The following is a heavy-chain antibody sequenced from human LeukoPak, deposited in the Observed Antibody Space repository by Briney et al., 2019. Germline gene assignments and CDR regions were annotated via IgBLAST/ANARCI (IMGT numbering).Heavy chain of an antibody. V-gene: IGHV4-59*08. CDR1: GGSISSYY. D-gene: IGHD1/OR15-1a*01. J-gene: IGHJ3*02. CDR2: IYSSGNT. Sequence: PSETLSLTCAVSGGSISSYYWSWIRQPPGKGLEWIAYIYSSGNTNYNPSFKSRVTISVDTSKNQFSLKLTSVAAADTAIYYCARQPSGTAAFDIRGQGTMVIVSS. CDR3: ARQPSGTAAFDI.